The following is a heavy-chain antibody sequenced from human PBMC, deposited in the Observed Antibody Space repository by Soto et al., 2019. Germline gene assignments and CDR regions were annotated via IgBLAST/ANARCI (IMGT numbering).Heavy chain of an antibody. CDR1: GFSFSNYA. CDR3: AKDLIDYSNSYFDY. D-gene: IGHD4-4*01. CDR2: ITSVGYT. V-gene: IGHV3-23*01. J-gene: IGHJ4*02. Sequence: GGSLRLSCATSGFSFSNYAMSWVRQAPGKGLEWVAAITSVGYTYYVDSLKGRFTISRDNSKNTLYLQMNSLRAEDTAVYYCAKDLIDYSNSYFDYWGQGTLVTVSS.